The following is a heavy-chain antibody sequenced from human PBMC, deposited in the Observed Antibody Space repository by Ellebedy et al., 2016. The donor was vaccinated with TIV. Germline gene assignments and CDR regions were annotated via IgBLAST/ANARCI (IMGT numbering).Heavy chain of an antibody. D-gene: IGHD6-13*01. CDR2: ISGSGSST. J-gene: IGHJ4*02. Sequence: GESLKISCAASGFTFRSYAMTWVRQAPGKVLEWVSTISGSGSSTYYADSVKGHFTVSRDNSKNTLYLQMNTLRADDTAIYFCAKDRGYLIAAGGLTIDYWGQGTLVTVSS. CDR3: AKDRGYLIAAGGLTIDY. V-gene: IGHV3-23*01. CDR1: GFTFRSYA.